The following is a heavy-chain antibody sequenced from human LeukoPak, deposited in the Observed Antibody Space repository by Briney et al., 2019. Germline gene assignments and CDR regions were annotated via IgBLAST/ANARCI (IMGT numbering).Heavy chain of an antibody. V-gene: IGHV3-23*01. CDR1: GFSFGTYV. CDR3: ANSRLGYCSSTSCYTADY. CDR2: ISGSGGST. D-gene: IGHD2-2*02. Sequence: GGSLRLSCAASGFSFGTYVMSWVRRAPGKGLEWVSAISGSGGSTYYADSVKGRFTISRDNSKNTLYLQMNSLRAEDTAVYYCANSRLGYCSSTSCYTADYWGQGTLVTVSS. J-gene: IGHJ4*02.